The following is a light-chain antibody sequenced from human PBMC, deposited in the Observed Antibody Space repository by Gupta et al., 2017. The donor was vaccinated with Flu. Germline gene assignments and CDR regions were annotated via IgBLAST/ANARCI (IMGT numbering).Light chain of an antibody. V-gene: IGKV3-20*01. Sequence: ESGTLSCRASQNVRSTSLAWYQQKPGQAPRLLIYGDSRRATGIPDRFSGSGSGTDFSLTISRLEPEDSAVYYCQQYASSPLTFGGGTKVEIK. CDR3: QQYASSPLT. CDR1: QNVRSTS. CDR2: GDS. J-gene: IGKJ4*01.